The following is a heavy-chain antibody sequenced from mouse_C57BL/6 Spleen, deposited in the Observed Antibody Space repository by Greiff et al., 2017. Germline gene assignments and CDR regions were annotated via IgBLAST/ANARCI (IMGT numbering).Heavy chain of an antibody. CDR3: AIYYGNSLAMDY. V-gene: IGHV1-82*01. D-gene: IGHD2-1*01. J-gene: IGHJ4*01. CDR1: GYAFSSSW. Sequence: QVQLQQSGPELVKPGASVKISCKASGYAFSSSWMNWVKQRPGKGLEWIGRIYLGEGDTNYNGKFKGNATLTADKTSSTAYMQLSSLTSDDSAVYFCAIYYGNSLAMDYWGQGTSVTVSS. CDR2: IYLGEGDT.